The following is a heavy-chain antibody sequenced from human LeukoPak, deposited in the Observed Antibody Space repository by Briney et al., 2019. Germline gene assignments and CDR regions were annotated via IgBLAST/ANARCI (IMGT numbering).Heavy chain of an antibody. V-gene: IGHV4-59*01. J-gene: IGHJ3*02. D-gene: IGHD4-23*01. Sequence: SETLSLTCSVSGDSFNSFYWSWIRQPPGKGLEWIGSIYYSGSTNYDPSLKSRVTISIDTSKNQFSLKLSSVTAADTAVYFCARHQRGNSDAFDIWGQGTMVTVSS. CDR1: GDSFNSFY. CDR3: ARHQRGNSDAFDI. CDR2: IYYSGST.